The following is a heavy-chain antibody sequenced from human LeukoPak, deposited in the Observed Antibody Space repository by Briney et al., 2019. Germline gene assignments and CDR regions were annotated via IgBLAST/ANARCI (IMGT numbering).Heavy chain of an antibody. Sequence: RASVKASCKASGYTFTSYGISWVRQDPGPGLEWMGWISAYNGNTNYAQKLQGRVTMTQDTSKSTSYLELRSLRADDTAVYYCAMGTVTTSWFDPWGQGTLVTVSS. D-gene: IGHD4-11*01. CDR2: ISAYNGNT. CDR3: AMGTVTTSWFDP. J-gene: IGHJ5*02. V-gene: IGHV1-18*01. CDR1: GYTFTSYG.